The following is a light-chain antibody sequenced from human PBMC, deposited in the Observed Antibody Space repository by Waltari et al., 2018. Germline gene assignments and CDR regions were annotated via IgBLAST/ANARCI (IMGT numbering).Light chain of an antibody. CDR1: QSVSSN. J-gene: IGKJ2*01. CDR2: GAS. CDR3: HQYSSWPPMFT. Sequence: EIVMTQSPATLSVSPGEGATLSCRASQSVSSNLAWDQQRPGQAPRLLIYGASTRATGIPARFSGSGSGTEFTLTISSLQSEDSAVYYCHQYSSWPPMFTFGQGTKLEIK. V-gene: IGKV3-15*01.